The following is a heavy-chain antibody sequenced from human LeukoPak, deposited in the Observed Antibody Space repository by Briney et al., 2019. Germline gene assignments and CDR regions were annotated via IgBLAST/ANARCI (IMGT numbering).Heavy chain of an antibody. V-gene: IGHV4-59*08. D-gene: IGHD7-27*01. J-gene: IGHJ4*02. CDR3: ARGFRGDNFDY. CDR2: IYYSGST. CDR1: GGSISSYY. Sequence: KPSETLSLTCTVSGGSISSYYWSWIRQPPGKGLEWIGYIYYSGSTNQNPSLKSRVTISVDTSKNQFSLKLSSVTAADTAVYFCARGFRGDNFDYWGQGTLVTVSS.